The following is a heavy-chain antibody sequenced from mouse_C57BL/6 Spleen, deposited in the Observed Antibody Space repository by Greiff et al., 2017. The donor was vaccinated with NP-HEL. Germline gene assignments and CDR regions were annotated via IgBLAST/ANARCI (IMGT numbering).Heavy chain of an antibody. J-gene: IGHJ3*01. CDR3: AREGYDYSFAY. Sequence: EVQLVESGPGLVKPSQSLSLTCSVTGYSITSGYYWNWIRQFPGNKLEWMGYISYDGSNNYNPSLKNRISITRDTSKNQFFLKLNSVTTEDTATYYCAREGYDYSFAYWGQGTLVTVSA. V-gene: IGHV3-6*01. CDR2: ISYDGSN. CDR1: GYSITSGYY. D-gene: IGHD2-4*01.